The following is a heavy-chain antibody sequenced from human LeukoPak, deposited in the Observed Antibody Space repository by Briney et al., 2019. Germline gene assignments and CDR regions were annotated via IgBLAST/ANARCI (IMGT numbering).Heavy chain of an antibody. V-gene: IGHV3-30-3*01. D-gene: IGHD2-15*01. CDR1: GFTFSNAW. Sequence: GGSLRLSCAASGFTFSNAWMSWVRQAPGKGLEWVAVISYDGSNKYYADSVKGRFTISRDNSKNTLYLQMNSLRAEDTAVYYCARELYCSGGSCYGLDYWGQGTLVTVSS. J-gene: IGHJ4*02. CDR3: ARELYCSGGSCYGLDY. CDR2: ISYDGSNK.